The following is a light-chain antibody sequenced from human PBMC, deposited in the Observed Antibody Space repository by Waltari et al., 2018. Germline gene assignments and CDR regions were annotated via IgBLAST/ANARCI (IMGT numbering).Light chain of an antibody. Sequence: DIVMTQSPDSLAVSLGERATINCKSSQSVLYSSNNKNYLAWYQQKPGQPPKLLIYWASTRESGVPHRFSGSGSGTDFTLPISSLQAEDVAVYYCQQYYRTPQTFGQGTKVEIK. CDR1: QSVLYSSNNKNY. CDR3: QQYYRTPQT. V-gene: IGKV4-1*01. J-gene: IGKJ1*01. CDR2: WAS.